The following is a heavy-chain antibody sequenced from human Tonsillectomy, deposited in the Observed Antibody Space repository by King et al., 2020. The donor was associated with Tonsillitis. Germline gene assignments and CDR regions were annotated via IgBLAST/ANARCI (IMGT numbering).Heavy chain of an antibody. CDR2: ISPSGST. CDR3: ARGLGSGWPHV. J-gene: IGHJ6*02. V-gene: IGHV4-34*01. CDR1: GGSFSGYY. D-gene: IGHD6-19*01. Sequence: VQLQQWGAGLLKPSENLSLTCAVYGGSFSGYYWSWIRQPPEKGLEWIGEISPSGSTNYNPSLKSRVSISLDTSKNQFSLNLTAADTAVYYCARGLGSGWPHVWGQGTTLTVSS.